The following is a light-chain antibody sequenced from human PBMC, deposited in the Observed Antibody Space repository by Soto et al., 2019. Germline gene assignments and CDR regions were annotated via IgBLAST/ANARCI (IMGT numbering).Light chain of an antibody. CDR3: QQYHSVPLT. CDR1: QDITNY. J-gene: IGKJ4*01. V-gene: IGKV1-33*01. Sequence: DIQMTQSPSSLSASVGDRVTITCQASQDITNYLNWYQQRPGKAPKLLLYDTSILEAGVPSRFSGSGFGTDFTFTISRLQPEDFATYYCQQYHSVPLTFGGGTKVEIK. CDR2: DTS.